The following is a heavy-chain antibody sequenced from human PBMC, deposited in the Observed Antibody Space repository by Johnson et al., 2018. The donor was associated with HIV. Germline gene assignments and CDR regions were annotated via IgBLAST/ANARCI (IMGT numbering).Heavy chain of an antibody. CDR2: ISYDGSNK. Sequence: QVQLVESGGGVVQPGRSLRLSCAASGFTFSSYGMHWVRQAPGKGLERVAVISYDGSNKYYADSVKGRFTISRDNSKNTLYLQMNSLRAEDTAVYYCARDRYPRRYFDWLFDAFDIWGQGTMVTVSS. CDR3: ARDRYPRRYFDWLFDAFDI. D-gene: IGHD3-9*01. V-gene: IGHV3-30*03. J-gene: IGHJ3*02. CDR1: GFTFSSYG.